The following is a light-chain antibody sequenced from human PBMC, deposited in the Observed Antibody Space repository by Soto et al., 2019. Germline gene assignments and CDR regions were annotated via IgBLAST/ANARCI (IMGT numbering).Light chain of an antibody. CDR2: SGN. CDR3: ATWDDSLNGVI. J-gene: IGLJ2*01. V-gene: IGLV1-44*01. CDR1: SSNIGANT. Sequence: QSLLTQPPSASGTPGQRVTISCAGSSSNIGANTANWYQQVSGTAPKLLIYSGNQRPSGVSDRFSGSKSGTSATLAISGLQSEEEADYYCATWDDSLNGVIFGGGTKLTVL.